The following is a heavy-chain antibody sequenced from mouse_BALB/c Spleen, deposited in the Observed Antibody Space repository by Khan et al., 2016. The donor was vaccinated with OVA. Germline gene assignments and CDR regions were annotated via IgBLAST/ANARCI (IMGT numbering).Heavy chain of an antibody. J-gene: IGHJ4*01. CDR2: IAPGSGSS. D-gene: IGHD1-1*01. Sequence: DLVKPGASVKLSCKASGYTFTSYWINWIKQRPGQGLEWIGRIAPGSGSSSYNEMFKGKATLTLDTSSSPAYIQLSSLSSEDSAVYYCAKEDYDGRNCYAMDYWGQGTSVTVSS. V-gene: IGHV1S41*01. CDR3: AKEDYDGRNCYAMDY. CDR1: GYTFTSYW.